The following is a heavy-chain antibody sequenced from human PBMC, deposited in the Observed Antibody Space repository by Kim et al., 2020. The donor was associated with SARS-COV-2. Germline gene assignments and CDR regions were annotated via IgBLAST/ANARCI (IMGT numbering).Heavy chain of an antibody. Sequence: GGSLRLSCAASGFTFSSYAMSWVRQAPGKGLEWVSVIYSGGSSTYYADSVKGRFTISRDNSKNTLYLQMNSLRAEDTAVYYCAKDSSSWSPSPPWFDPWGQGTLVTVSS. J-gene: IGHJ5*02. CDR3: AKDSSSWSPSPPWFDP. CDR2: IYSGGSST. CDR1: GFTFSSYA. V-gene: IGHV3-23*03. D-gene: IGHD6-13*01.